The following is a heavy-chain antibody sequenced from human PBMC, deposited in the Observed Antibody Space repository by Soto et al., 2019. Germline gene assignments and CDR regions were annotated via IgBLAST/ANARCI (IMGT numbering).Heavy chain of an antibody. J-gene: IGHJ4*02. CDR3: ARDKGLAVAGMDY. Sequence: QVQLVESGGGVVQPGRSLRLSCAASGFTFSSYGMHWVRQAPGKGLEWVAVIWYDGSNKYYADSVKGRFTISRDNSKNTLYLQMNSLRAEDTAVYYCARDKGLAVAGMDYWGQGTLVTVSS. V-gene: IGHV3-33*01. CDR2: IWYDGSNK. D-gene: IGHD6-19*01. CDR1: GFTFSSYG.